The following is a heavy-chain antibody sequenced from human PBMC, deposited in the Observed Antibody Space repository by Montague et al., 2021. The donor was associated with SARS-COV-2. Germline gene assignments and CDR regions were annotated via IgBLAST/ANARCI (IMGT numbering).Heavy chain of an antibody. D-gene: IGHD2-2*01. V-gene: IGHV4-38-2*02. J-gene: IGHJ6*02. CDR1: GYSISSGYY. CDR2: IYHSGST. Sequence: TLSLTYTVSGYSISSGYYWGWIRQPPGKGLEWIGSIYHSGSTYYNPSLKSRVTISVDTSKNQFSLKLSSVTAADTAVYYCARDKAEYIVVVPAVPLAYGMDVWGQGTTVTVSS. CDR3: ARDKAEYIVVVPAVPLAYGMDV.